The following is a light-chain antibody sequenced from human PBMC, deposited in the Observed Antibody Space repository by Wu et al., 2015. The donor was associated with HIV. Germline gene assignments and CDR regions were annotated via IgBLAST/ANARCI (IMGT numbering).Light chain of an antibody. CDR3: QQSFSTPYT. V-gene: IGKV1-39*01. CDR1: QPINTY. Sequence: DIQMTQSPSSVSASIGDRVTITCRASQPINTYLNWYQQKSGKAPKVLIYTSSTLQRGVPSRFIGSGSWGDFALTINSLQTEDFATYYCQQSFSTPYTFGQGTKLQI. CDR2: TSS. J-gene: IGKJ2*01.